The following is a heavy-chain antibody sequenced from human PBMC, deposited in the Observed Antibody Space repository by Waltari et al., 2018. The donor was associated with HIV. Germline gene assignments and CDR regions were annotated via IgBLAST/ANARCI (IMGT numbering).Heavy chain of an antibody. D-gene: IGHD3-10*01. CDR1: GFTFSSYW. CDR2: RKQVGSEK. CDR3: ARGGFYGSGSKVN. J-gene: IGHJ4*02. V-gene: IGHV3-7*04. Sequence: EVQLVESGGGLVQPGGSLRLSCAASGFTFSSYWMSWVRQATGKGLEWVANRKQVGSEKYDWDSVNGRFTNSGNNSGNSLYLQMNSLGAEDTAVYYCARGGFYGSGSKVNWGQGTLVTVSS.